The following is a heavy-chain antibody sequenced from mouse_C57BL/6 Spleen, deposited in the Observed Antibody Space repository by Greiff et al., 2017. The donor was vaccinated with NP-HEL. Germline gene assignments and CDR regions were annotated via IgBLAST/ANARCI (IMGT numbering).Heavy chain of an antibody. CDR2: IRNKANGYTT. D-gene: IGHD4-1*01. CDR3: ARYPLTGFDY. J-gene: IGHJ2*01. CDR1: GFTFTDYY. V-gene: IGHV7-3*01. Sequence: EVHLVESGGGLVQPGGSLSLSCAASGFTFTDYYMSWVRQPPGKALEWLGFIRNKANGYTTEYSASVKGRFTISRDNSQSILYLQMNALRAEDSATYYCARYPLTGFDYWGQGTTLTVSS.